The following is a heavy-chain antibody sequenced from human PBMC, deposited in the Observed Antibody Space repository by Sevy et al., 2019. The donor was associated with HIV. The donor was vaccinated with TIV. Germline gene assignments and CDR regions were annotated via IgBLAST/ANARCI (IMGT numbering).Heavy chain of an antibody. D-gene: IGHD6-13*01. CDR3: ATCRLAAAGYYYYGMDV. J-gene: IGHJ6*02. Sequence: ASVKVSCKVSGYTLTELSMHWVRQAPGKGLEWMGGFDPEDGETIYAQKFQGRVTMTEDTSTDTAYMELSSLRSEDTAVYYCATCRLAAAGYYYYGMDVWGQGTTVTVSS. CDR1: GYTLTELS. CDR2: FDPEDGET. V-gene: IGHV1-24*01.